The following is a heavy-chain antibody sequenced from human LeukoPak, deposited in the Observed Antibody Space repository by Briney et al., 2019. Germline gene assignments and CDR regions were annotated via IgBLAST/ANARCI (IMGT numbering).Heavy chain of an antibody. D-gene: IGHD2-15*01. CDR1: GFTVSSNY. V-gene: IGHV3-66*04. CDR2: IYSGGST. Sequence: GGSLRLSCAASGFTVSSNYMSWVRQAPGKGLEWVSVIYSGGSTYYADSVKGRFTISRDNSKNTLYLQMNSLRAEDTAVYYCARQRGYCSGGSCYLYFDYWGQGTLVTVSS. CDR3: ARQRGYCSGGSCYLYFDY. J-gene: IGHJ4*02.